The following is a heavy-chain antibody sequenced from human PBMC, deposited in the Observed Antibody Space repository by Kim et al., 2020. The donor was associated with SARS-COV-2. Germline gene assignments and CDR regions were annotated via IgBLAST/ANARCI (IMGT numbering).Heavy chain of an antibody. CDR2: IIPIFGTA. CDR3: ASITMVQGVIGY. V-gene: IGHV1-69*13. CDR1: GGTFSSYA. D-gene: IGHD3-10*01. Sequence: SVKVSCKASGGTFSSYAISWVRQAPGQGLEWMGGIIPIFGTANYAQKFQGRVTITADESTSTAYMELSSLRSEDTAVYDCASITMVQGVIGYWGQGTLVTVSS. J-gene: IGHJ4*02.